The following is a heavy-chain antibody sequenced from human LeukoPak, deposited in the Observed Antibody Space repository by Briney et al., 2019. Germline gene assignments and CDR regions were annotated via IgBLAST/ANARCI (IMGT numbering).Heavy chain of an antibody. CDR3: ARDHGVPAASDI. CDR2: IYTSGST. D-gene: IGHD2-2*01. Sequence: SETLSLTCTVSGGSISSYYWSWIRQPAGKGLEWIGRIYTSGSTNYNPSLKSRVTMSVDTSKDRFSLKLSSVTAADTAVYYCARDHGVPAASDIWGQGTMVTVSS. CDR1: GGSISSYY. J-gene: IGHJ3*02. V-gene: IGHV4-4*07.